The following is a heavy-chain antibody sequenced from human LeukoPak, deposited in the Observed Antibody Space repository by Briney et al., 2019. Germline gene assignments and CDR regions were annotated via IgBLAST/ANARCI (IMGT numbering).Heavy chain of an antibody. Sequence: ASVKVSCKASGYTLTSYAIHWVRQAPGQRPEWMGWINTGNGNTKYSQKFQGRVTITADESTSTAYMELSSLRSEDTAVYYCARGSKLFSENWFDPWGQGTLVTVSS. J-gene: IGHJ5*02. CDR3: ARGSKLFSENWFDP. V-gene: IGHV1-3*04. CDR2: INTGNGNT. D-gene: IGHD4-11*01. CDR1: GYTLTSYA.